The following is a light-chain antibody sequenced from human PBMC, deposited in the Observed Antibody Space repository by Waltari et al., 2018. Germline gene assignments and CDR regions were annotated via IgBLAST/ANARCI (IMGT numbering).Light chain of an antibody. J-gene: IGKJ4*01. Sequence: DIVMTQSPYSLTVSLGERATINCRSSQRLFYSPNKRNYLAWYQHKAGQTPTLLIYCAPTRDSGVPDRFSGSESGTDFSLTISNLQAEDVAVYSCQQYYDSPLTFGGGTKVELK. CDR3: QQYYDSPLT. CDR2: CAP. V-gene: IGKV4-1*01. CDR1: QRLFYSPNKRNY.